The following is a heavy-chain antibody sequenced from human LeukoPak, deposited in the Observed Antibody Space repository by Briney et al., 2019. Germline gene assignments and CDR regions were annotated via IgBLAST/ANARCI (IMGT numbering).Heavy chain of an antibody. J-gene: IGHJ6*03. CDR2: INSDGSST. Sequence: GGSLRLSCAASGFTFSNYWMHWVRQAPGKGLVWVSRINSDGSSTSYADSVKGRFTISRDNAKNSLYLQMNSLRAEDTAVYYCARTLTIFGVVIPMDVWGKGTTVTVSS. CDR1: GFTFSNYW. CDR3: ARTLTIFGVVIPMDV. D-gene: IGHD3-3*01. V-gene: IGHV3-74*01.